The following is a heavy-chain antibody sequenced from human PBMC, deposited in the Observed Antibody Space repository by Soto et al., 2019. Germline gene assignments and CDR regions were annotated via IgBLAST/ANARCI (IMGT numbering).Heavy chain of an antibody. J-gene: IGHJ4*02. V-gene: IGHV3-30*18. CDR2: ISKDGYTK. CDR1: GFTFSNYA. D-gene: IGHD6-13*01. CDR3: AKDGAAAGTFDY. Sequence: QVQLVESGGGVVQPGTSLRLSCAASGFTFSNYAMQWVRQTPGKGLEWVAVISKDGYTKFYADSVKGRFTISRDEFRDTLYLQMNSLRIEDTALYYCAKDGAAAGTFDYWGQGTLVTVSS.